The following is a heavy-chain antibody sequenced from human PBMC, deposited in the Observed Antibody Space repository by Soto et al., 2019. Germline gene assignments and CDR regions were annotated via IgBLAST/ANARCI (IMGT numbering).Heavy chain of an antibody. CDR3: ARQRPNYDFWSGYSSPLDV. Sequence: SEPLSLTCTVSGGPISSSSYYWGWIRQPPGKGLEWIGSIYYSGSTYYNPSLKSRVTISVDTSRNQFSLKLSSVTAADTAVYYCARQRPNYDFWSGYSSPLDVWGQGTTVTVSS. J-gene: IGHJ6*02. CDR1: GGPISSSSYY. CDR2: IYYSGST. D-gene: IGHD3-3*01. V-gene: IGHV4-39*01.